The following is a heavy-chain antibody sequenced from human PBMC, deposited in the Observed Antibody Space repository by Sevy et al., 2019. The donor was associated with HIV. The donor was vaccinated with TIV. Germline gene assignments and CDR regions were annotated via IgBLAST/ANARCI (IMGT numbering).Heavy chain of an antibody. Sequence: GGSLRLSCAASGFTLSDAWMSWVRQAPGKGLEWVSVIYSGGSTYYADSVKGRFTISRDNSKNTLYLQMNSLRAEDTAVYYCAREYSGYYYGMDVWGQGTTVTVSS. CDR1: GFTLSDAW. V-gene: IGHV3-53*01. CDR2: IYSGGST. J-gene: IGHJ6*02. D-gene: IGHD5-12*01. CDR3: AREYSGYYYGMDV.